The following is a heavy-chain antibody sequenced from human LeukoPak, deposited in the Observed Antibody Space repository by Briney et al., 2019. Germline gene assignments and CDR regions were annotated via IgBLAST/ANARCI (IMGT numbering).Heavy chain of an antibody. CDR3: ARDPSSQNYYYYMDV. Sequence: ASVKVSCKASGYTFTSYGISWVRQAPGQGLEWMGWINPNSGGTNYAQKFQGRVTMTRDTSISTAYMELSRLRSDDTAVYYCARDPSSQNYYYYMDVWGKGTTVTISS. CDR1: GYTFTSYG. CDR2: INPNSGGT. J-gene: IGHJ6*03. V-gene: IGHV1-2*02.